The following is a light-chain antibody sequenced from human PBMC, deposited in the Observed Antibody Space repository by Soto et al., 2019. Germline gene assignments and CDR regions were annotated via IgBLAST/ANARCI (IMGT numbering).Light chain of an antibody. J-gene: IGKJ5*01. CDR3: QQYNIWPPIT. CDR1: QSVSTN. Sequence: EIVMTQSPATLSVAPGERATLSCRASQSVSTNLAWYQQKPGQAPRLLIYHASTRVTGIPARFSGSGSGTEFTLTISSLQSEDFAVYHCQQYNIWPPITFGQGTRLEIK. V-gene: IGKV3-15*01. CDR2: HAS.